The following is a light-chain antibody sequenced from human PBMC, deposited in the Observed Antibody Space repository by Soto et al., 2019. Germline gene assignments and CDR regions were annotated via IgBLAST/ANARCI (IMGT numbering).Light chain of an antibody. Sequence: EIVMTQSPATLSVSPGERATLSCRASQSVSSNLAWYQQKPGQAPRLLIYGASTRATGIPARFSGSGSGTDFTLTISSLHSEDFAVYYCQQYNNWPQTFGQGTKVDIK. CDR2: GAS. V-gene: IGKV3-15*01. CDR3: QQYNNWPQT. CDR1: QSVSSN. J-gene: IGKJ1*01.